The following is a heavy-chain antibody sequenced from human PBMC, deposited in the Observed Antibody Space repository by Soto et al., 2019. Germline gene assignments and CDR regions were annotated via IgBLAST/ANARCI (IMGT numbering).Heavy chain of an antibody. CDR2: ISVDGGST. CDR3: AKGLIASRAGNWFDP. V-gene: IGHV3-23*01. J-gene: IGHJ5*02. D-gene: IGHD6-19*01. Sequence: GESLKISCAASGLTLSRYPMSWVRQAPGKGLQWVSSISVDGGSTYYPDSVKGRFTISRDNSKNTLYLEMNSLRAEDAAVYYCAKGLIASRAGNWFDPWGQGTQVTVSS. CDR1: GLTLSRYP.